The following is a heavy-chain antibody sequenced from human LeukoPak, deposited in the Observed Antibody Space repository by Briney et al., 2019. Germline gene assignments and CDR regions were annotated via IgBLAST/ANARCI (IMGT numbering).Heavy chain of an antibody. Sequence: GGSLRLSCAASGFTFSNYAMSWVRQAPGKGLEWASGISGGGGSTNYADSVKGRFTISRDNSKNTVYLQMNSLRAEDTAVYYCAKDLVASDLGYFDYWGQGTLVTVSS. D-gene: IGHD6-13*01. CDR3: AKDLVASDLGYFDY. J-gene: IGHJ4*02. V-gene: IGHV3-23*01. CDR2: ISGGGGST. CDR1: GFTFSNYA.